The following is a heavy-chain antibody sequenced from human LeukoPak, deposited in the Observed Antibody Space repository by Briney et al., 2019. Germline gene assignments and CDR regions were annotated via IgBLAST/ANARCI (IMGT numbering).Heavy chain of an antibody. Sequence: PSETLSLTCTVSGDSISSYYCSWIRQPPGKGLEWIGYIYYSGSTSYNPSLKSRVTISLDTSNNQFSLKLSSVTAADTAVYYCATLSLSGSYYSEYFQHWGQGTLVTVSS. D-gene: IGHD1-26*01. V-gene: IGHV4-59*01. J-gene: IGHJ1*01. CDR1: GDSISSYY. CDR2: IYYSGST. CDR3: ATLSLSGSYYSEYFQH.